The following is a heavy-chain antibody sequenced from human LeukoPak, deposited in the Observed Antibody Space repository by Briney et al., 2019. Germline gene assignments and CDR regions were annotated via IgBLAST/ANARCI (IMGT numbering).Heavy chain of an antibody. J-gene: IGHJ4*02. Sequence: PGGSLRLSCAASGFTFSNAWMSWVRQAPGKGLEWVGRIKSKSDGGTTDYVAPVKGRFTFSRDDSRNTLYLQMNSLKTEDTAVYYCTTGLYGSGTSYWGQGTLVTVSS. V-gene: IGHV3-15*01. CDR1: GFTFSNAW. D-gene: IGHD3-10*01. CDR3: TTGLYGSGTSY. CDR2: IKSKSDGGTT.